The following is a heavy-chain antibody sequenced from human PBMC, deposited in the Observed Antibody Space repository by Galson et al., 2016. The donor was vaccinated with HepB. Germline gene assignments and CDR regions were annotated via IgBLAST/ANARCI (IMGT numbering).Heavy chain of an antibody. Sequence: PALVKPTQTLTLTCTFSGFSLTTSGVGVGWIRQPPGKALEWLALIYWHDDKRYTPSLKSRLTITKDTSQNQVVLTMTNMDPVDTATYYGAHMDADYYDINYYWHRGTDAFDIWGQGTMVTVSS. V-gene: IGHV2-5*01. CDR3: AHMDADYYDINYYWHRGTDAFDI. D-gene: IGHD3-22*01. CDR2: IYWHDDK. J-gene: IGHJ3*02. CDR1: GFSLTTSGVG.